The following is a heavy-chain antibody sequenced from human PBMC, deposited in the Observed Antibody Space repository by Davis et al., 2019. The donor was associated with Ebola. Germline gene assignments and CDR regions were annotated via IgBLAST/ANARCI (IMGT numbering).Heavy chain of an antibody. J-gene: IGHJ6*04. V-gene: IGHV3-48*01. CDR3: TTDTRYCSGGSCYPARMDV. CDR2: ISSSSSTI. CDR1: GFTFSSYS. D-gene: IGHD2-15*01. Sequence: GESLKIPCAASGFTFSSYSMNWVRQVPGKGLEWVSYISSSSSTIYYADSVKGRFTISRDNSKNTLYLQMNSLRAEDTAVYYCTTDTRYCSGGSCYPARMDVWGKGTTVTVSS.